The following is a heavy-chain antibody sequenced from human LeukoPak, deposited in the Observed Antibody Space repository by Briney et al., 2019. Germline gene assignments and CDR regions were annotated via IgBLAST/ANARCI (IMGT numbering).Heavy chain of an antibody. V-gene: IGHV4-59*01. CDR1: GGSIGIYY. Sequence: SETLSLTCTVSGGSIGIYYWSWIRQPPGKGLEWIGYIYYSGSSDYNPSLKSRVTISVDTSKNQFSLKLTSVTAADTAVYYCARGNPFDLWGRGSLVTVSS. CDR3: ARGNPFDL. J-gene: IGHJ2*01. CDR2: IYYSGSS.